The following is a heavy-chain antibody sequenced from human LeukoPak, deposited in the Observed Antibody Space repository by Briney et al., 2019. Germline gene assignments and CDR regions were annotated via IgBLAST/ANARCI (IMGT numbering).Heavy chain of an antibody. CDR3: ARAWVVDGPFDY. J-gene: IGHJ4*02. Sequence: PGGSLRLSCAASGFTFSSYAMHWVRQAPGKGLEWGAVISYDGSNKYYADSVKGRFTISRDNSKNTLYLQMNSLRAEDTAVYYCARAWVVDGPFDYWGEGSLVTVSS. CDR2: ISYDGSNK. V-gene: IGHV3-30*04. D-gene: IGHD2-15*01. CDR1: GFTFSSYA.